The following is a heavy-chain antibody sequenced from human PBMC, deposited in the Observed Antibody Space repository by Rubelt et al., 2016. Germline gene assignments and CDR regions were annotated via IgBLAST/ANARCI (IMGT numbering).Heavy chain of an antibody. CDR2: IDPSDSYT. V-gene: IGHV5-10-1*01. Sequence: WVRQMPGKGLEWMGRIDPSDSYTNYSPSFQGHVTISADKSISTAYLQWSSLKASDTAMYYCARQHHLAFGYYYSSGYRDWFDPWGQGTLVTVSS. J-gene: IGHJ5*02. CDR3: ARQHHLAFGYYYSSGYRDWFDP. D-gene: IGHD3-22*01.